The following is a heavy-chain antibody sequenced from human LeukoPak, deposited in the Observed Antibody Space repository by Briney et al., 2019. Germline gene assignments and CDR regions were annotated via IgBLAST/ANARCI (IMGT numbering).Heavy chain of an antibody. CDR2: IYYSGST. Sequence: SETLSLTCTVSGGSISSSSYYWGWIRQPPGKGLEWIGSIYYSGSTYYNPSLKSRVTISVDTSKNQFSLKLSSVTAADTAVYYCARGADPYSGTPDGDFDYWGQGTLVTVSS. CDR1: GGSISSSSYY. CDR3: ARGADPYSGTPDGDFDY. D-gene: IGHD1-26*01. V-gene: IGHV4-39*01. J-gene: IGHJ4*02.